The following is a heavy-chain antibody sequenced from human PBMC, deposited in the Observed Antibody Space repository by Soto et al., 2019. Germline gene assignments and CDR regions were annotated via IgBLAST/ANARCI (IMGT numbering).Heavy chain of an antibody. V-gene: IGHV4-39*01. J-gene: IGHJ4*02. CDR2: IYYSGST. CDR3: ARLVDYDILTGYGYFDY. CDR1: GGSISSSSYY. D-gene: IGHD3-9*01. Sequence: QLQLQESGPGLVKPSETLSLTCTVSGGSISSSSYYWGWIRQPPGKGLEWIGRIYYSGSTYYNPSLKSRVTISVDTSKNQFSLKLGSVTAADTAVYYCARLVDYDILTGYGYFDYWGQGTLVTVSS.